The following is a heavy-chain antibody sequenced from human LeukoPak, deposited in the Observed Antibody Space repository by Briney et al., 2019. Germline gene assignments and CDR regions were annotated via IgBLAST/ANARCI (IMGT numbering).Heavy chain of an antibody. CDR3: ASVHSSGWSYYMDV. D-gene: IGHD6-19*01. Sequence: ASVKVSCKASGGTFSSYAISWVRQAPGQGLEWIGRIIPIFGTANYAQKFQGRVTITTDESTSTAYMELSSLRSEDTAVYYCASVHSSGWSYYMDVWGKGTTVTVSS. CDR1: GGTFSSYA. V-gene: IGHV1-69*05. J-gene: IGHJ6*03. CDR2: IIPIFGTA.